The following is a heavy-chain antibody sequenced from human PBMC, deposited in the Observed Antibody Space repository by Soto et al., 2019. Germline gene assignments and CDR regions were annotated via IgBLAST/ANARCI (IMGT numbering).Heavy chain of an antibody. D-gene: IGHD3-10*01. CDR1: GFTFSDYY. CDR3: ARDYYGSGSYYSEVDY. Sequence: GRSLRLSCAASGFTFSDYYMSWIRQAPGKGLEWVSYISSSSSYTNYADSVKGRFTISRDNAKNSLYLQMNSLRAEDTAVYYCARDYYGSGSYYSEVDYWGQGTLVTVSS. J-gene: IGHJ4*02. V-gene: IGHV3-11*06. CDR2: ISSSSSYT.